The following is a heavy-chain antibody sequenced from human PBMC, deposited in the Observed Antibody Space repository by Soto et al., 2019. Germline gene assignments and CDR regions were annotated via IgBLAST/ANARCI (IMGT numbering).Heavy chain of an antibody. Sequence: QVQLVQSGAEVKKPGSSVKVSCKASGGTFNRYAISWVRQAPGQGLEWMGGIIPIFGIGNDAQRFQGRVTITADESTGTAYMELSSLRSEDPGVYYCARSAITLFGVVSIPPHYHSEMDVWGQGTTVTVSS. CDR1: GGTFNRYA. CDR3: ARSAITLFGVVSIPPHYHSEMDV. CDR2: IIPIFGIG. J-gene: IGHJ6*02. D-gene: IGHD3-3*01. V-gene: IGHV1-69*01.